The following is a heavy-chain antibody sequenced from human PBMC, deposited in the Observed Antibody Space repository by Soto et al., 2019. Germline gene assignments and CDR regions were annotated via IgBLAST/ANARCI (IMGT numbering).Heavy chain of an antibody. CDR1: GYSFTSYW. CDR2: IYPGDSDT. Sequence: PGESLKISCKGSGYSFTSYWIGWVRQMPGKGLEWMGIIYPGDSDTRYSPSFQGQVTISADKSISTAYLQWSSLKASDTAVYYCATTSSIVGAPAGFDYWGQGTLVTVSS. V-gene: IGHV5-51*01. D-gene: IGHD1-26*01. J-gene: IGHJ4*02. CDR3: ATTSSIVGAPAGFDY.